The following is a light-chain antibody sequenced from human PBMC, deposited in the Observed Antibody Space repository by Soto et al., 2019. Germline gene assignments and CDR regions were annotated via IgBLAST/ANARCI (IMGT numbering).Light chain of an antibody. CDR2: DVT. Sequence: QSAMTQPASVSASPGQSIAISCTGTDRDIGGYDHVSWYQQHPGKAPKLLIYDVTNRPSGVSSRFSGSKAGRTASLTISGLQTEDEADYYCSSHTSSTALVFGTGTKVTVL. CDR3: SSHTSSTALV. V-gene: IGLV2-14*03. J-gene: IGLJ1*01. CDR1: DRDIGGYDH.